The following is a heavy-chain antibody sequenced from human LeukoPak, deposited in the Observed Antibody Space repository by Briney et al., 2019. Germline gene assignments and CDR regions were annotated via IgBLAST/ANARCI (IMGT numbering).Heavy chain of an antibody. CDR2: IDKDGSKV. J-gene: IGHJ4*02. Sequence: PGGSLRLSCAASGFSFSGYWLHWVRQPPGKGLVWVSRIDKDGSKVNYADSVKGRFTISRDNAKNTLYLQMNSLRAEDTAVYFRAREAYASGNYFSDHWGQGTLVTVAS. V-gene: IGHV3-74*01. D-gene: IGHD3-10*01. CDR3: AREAYASGNYFSDH. CDR1: GFSFSGYW.